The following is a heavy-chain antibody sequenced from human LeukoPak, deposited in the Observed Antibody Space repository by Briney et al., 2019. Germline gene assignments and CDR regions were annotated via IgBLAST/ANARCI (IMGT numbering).Heavy chain of an antibody. Sequence: GGSLRLSCAASGFTFSSYGMHWVRQAPGKGLEWAAFIRYDGSNKYYADSVKGRFTISRDNSKNTLYLQMNSLRAEDTAVYYCAKDGVVVPAAISGTDFDYWGQGTLVTVSS. D-gene: IGHD2-2*02. CDR3: AKDGVVVPAAISGTDFDY. V-gene: IGHV3-30*02. CDR2: IRYDGSNK. J-gene: IGHJ4*02. CDR1: GFTFSSYG.